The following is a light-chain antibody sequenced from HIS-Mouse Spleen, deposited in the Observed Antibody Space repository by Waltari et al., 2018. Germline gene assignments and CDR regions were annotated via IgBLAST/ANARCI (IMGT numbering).Light chain of an antibody. Sequence: QPVLTQPPSASASLGASVTPTCTLSSGYSNYKSDWYQQSPGKGPRFVMRVGTGGIVGSKGDGIPDRFSVLGSGLNRYLTIKNIQEEDESDYHCGADHGSGSNFVWVFGGGTKLTVL. J-gene: IGLJ3*02. CDR3: GADHGSGSNFVWV. V-gene: IGLV9-49*01. CDR1: SGYSNYK. CDR2: VGTGGIVG.